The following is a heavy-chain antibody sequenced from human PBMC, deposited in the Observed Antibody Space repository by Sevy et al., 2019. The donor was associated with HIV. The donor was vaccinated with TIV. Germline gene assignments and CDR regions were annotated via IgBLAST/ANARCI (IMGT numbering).Heavy chain of an antibody. J-gene: IGHJ5*02. CDR3: ANMPSYDFWSGYLSNWFDP. Sequence: GGSLRLSCAASGFTFSSYAMSWVRQAPGKGLEWVSAISGSGGSTYYAHSVKGRFTISRDNSKNTLYLQMNSLRAEDTAVYYCANMPSYDFWSGYLSNWFDPWGQGTLVTVSS. D-gene: IGHD3-3*01. V-gene: IGHV3-23*01. CDR2: ISGSGGST. CDR1: GFTFSSYA.